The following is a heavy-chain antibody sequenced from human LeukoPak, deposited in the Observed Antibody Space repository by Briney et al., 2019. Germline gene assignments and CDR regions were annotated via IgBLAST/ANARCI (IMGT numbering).Heavy chain of an antibody. CDR3: ARVRYGDYVVDY. CDR2: IYYSGST. V-gene: IGHV4-59*01. J-gene: IGHJ4*02. CDR1: GVSISSYY. D-gene: IGHD4-17*01. Sequence: PSETLSLTCTVSGVSISSYYWSWIRQPPGKGLEWIGYIYYSGSTNYNPSLKSRVTISVDTSKNQFSLKLSSVTAADTAVYYCARVRYGDYVVDYWGQGTLVTVSS.